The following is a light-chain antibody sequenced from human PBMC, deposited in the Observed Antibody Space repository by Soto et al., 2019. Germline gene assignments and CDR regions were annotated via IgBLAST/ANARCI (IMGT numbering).Light chain of an antibody. Sequence: EIVLTHSPATLSLSPGERATVSCSASQSVSSYLAWYQQKPGQAPRLLIYDASNRATGIPARFSGSGSGKDFTLTISSLEPADFAVYYCQQRSNWPPLTFGGGTKVDIK. CDR1: QSVSSY. J-gene: IGKJ4*01. CDR3: QQRSNWPPLT. CDR2: DAS. V-gene: IGKV3-11*01.